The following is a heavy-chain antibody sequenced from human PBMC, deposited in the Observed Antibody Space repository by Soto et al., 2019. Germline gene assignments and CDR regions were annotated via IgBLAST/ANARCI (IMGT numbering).Heavy chain of an antibody. CDR3: ARDHSYDPDSGWGDYGMDV. Sequence: GGSLRLSCAASGFTFSSYAMHWVRQAPGKGLEWVAVISYDGSNKYYADSVKGRFTISRDNSKNTLYLQMNSLRAEDTAVYYCARDHSYDPDSGWGDYGMDVWGQGTTVTVSS. D-gene: IGHD5-12*01. J-gene: IGHJ6*02. CDR2: ISYDGSNK. CDR1: GFTFSSYA. V-gene: IGHV3-30-3*01.